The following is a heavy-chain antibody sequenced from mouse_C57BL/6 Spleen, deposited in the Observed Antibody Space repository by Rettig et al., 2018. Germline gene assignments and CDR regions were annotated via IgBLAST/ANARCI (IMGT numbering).Heavy chain of an antibody. CDR3: ARLWDGFDY. J-gene: IGHJ2*01. CDR2: IYPRSGNT. D-gene: IGHD4-1*01. Sequence: GQGLEWIGEIYPRSGNTYYNEKFKGKATLTADKSSSTAYMELRSLTSEDSAVYFCARLWDGFDYWGQGTTLTVSS. V-gene: IGHV1-81*01.